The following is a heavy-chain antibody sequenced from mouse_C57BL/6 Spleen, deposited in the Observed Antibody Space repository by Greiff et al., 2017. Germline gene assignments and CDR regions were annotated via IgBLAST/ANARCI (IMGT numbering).Heavy chain of an antibody. V-gene: IGHV1-18*01. CDR1: GYTFTDYN. D-gene: IGHD5-1*01. CDR2: INPNNGGT. CDR3: ARLYLSYHFDY. J-gene: IGHJ2*01. Sequence: EVQLQQSGPELVKPGASVKIPCKASGYTFTDYNMDWVKQSHGKSLEWIGDINPNNGGTIYHQQFKGKATLTVDKSSSTAYMELRSLTSEDTAVYYCARLYLSYHFDYWGQGTTLTVSS.